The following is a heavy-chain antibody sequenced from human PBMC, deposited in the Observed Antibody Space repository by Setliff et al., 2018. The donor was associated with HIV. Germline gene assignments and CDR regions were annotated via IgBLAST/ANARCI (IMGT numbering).Heavy chain of an antibody. V-gene: IGHV1-18*01. CDR2: ISASNGQT. CDR3: ARDVAYTGYNSDS. D-gene: IGHD5-18*01. Sequence: ASVKVSCKASGYRFTSYHISWVRQAPGQGLEWLGRISASNGQTDYGHNCQGRLSMTTDSSTTTAYMELASLRIDDTAVYYCARDVAYTGYNSDSWGQGTLVTVSS. CDR1: GYRFTSYH. J-gene: IGHJ5*01.